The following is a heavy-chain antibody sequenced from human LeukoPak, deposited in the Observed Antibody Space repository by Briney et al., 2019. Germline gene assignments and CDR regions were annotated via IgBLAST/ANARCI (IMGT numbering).Heavy chain of an antibody. D-gene: IGHD5-24*01. J-gene: IGHJ3*02. CDR1: GLTVSSSY. CDR3: AKRDKDAHMSFDI. Sequence: GGSLRLSCAASGLTVSSSYMSWVRQAPGKGLEWVAAISYDGRSEYFADSVRGRFSVSRDNSKNTLYLQVDSLRAEDTAVYYCAKRDKDAHMSFDIWGQGTMVTVSS. CDR2: ISYDGRSE. V-gene: IGHV3-30*18.